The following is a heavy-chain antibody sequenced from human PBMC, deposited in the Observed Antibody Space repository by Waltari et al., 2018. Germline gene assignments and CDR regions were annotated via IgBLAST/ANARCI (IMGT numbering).Heavy chain of an antibody. CDR1: GGSISSGGYY. Sequence: QVQLQESGPGLVKPSQTLSLTCTVSGGSISSGGYYWSWIRQPPGKGLEWIGYIYYSGSTYYNPSLKSRVTISVDTSKNQFSLKLSSVTAADTAVYFCARGPLGGVLIGYFDYWGQGTLVTVSS. J-gene: IGHJ4*02. V-gene: IGHV4-30-4*08. CDR2: IYYSGST. D-gene: IGHD3-3*01. CDR3: ARGPLGGVLIGYFDY.